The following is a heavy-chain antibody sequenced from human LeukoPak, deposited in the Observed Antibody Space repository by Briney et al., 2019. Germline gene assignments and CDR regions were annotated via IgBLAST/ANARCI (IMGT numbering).Heavy chain of an antibody. CDR2: FDPEDGET. Sequence: ASVKVSCKASGYTFTSYDINWVRQATGQGLEWMGGFDPEDGETIYAQKFQGRVTMTEDTSTDTAYMGLSSLRSEDTAVYYCATGARYQTQNWFDPWGQGTLVTVSS. CDR3: ATGARYQTQNWFDP. D-gene: IGHD2-2*01. CDR1: GYTFTSYD. V-gene: IGHV1-24*01. J-gene: IGHJ5*02.